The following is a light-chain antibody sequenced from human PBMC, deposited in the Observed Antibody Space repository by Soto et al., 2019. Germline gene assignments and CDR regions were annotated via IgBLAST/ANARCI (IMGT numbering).Light chain of an antibody. V-gene: IGKV3-15*01. CDR3: QQYNNWPPT. CDR2: GAS. CDR1: QSVTSY. J-gene: IGKJ5*01. Sequence: EIVMTQSPATLSVSPGERATLSCRASQSVTSYLAWYKQKPGQAPRLLIYGASTRATGIPARFSGSGSGTDFTLTISSLQSEDFAVYYCQQYNNWPPTFGQGTRLEIK.